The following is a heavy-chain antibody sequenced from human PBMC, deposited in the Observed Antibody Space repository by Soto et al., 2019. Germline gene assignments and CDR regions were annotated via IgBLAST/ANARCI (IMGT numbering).Heavy chain of an antibody. CDR3: AKVISTIGSKQWLAQTKHQALDY. V-gene: IGHV1-2*02. J-gene: IGHJ4*02. Sequence: QVNLVQSGAEVKKPGASVKVSCKASGYNFNGYYIHWVRQAPGQGLEWMGWMNPNTGGANYAQKIQGKVIMTTDTSISTVYLELRSLTSDDTAVYYCAKVISTIGSKQWLAQTKHQALDYWGQGTLVTVSS. CDR1: GYNFNGYY. CDR2: MNPNTGGA. D-gene: IGHD6-19*01.